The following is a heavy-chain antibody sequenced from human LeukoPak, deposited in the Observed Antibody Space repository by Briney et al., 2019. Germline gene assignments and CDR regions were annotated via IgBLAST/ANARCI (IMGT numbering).Heavy chain of an antibody. CDR3: TRLSRNYYYYMDV. CDR1: GFTFSGSA. Sequence: PGGSLRLSCAASGFTFSGSAMHWVRQASGKGLEWVGRIRSKANSYATAYAASVKGRFTIYRDDSKNTAYLQMNSLKTEDTAVYYCTRLSRNYYYYMDVWGKGTTVTVSS. V-gene: IGHV3-73*01. CDR2: IRSKANSYAT. J-gene: IGHJ6*03.